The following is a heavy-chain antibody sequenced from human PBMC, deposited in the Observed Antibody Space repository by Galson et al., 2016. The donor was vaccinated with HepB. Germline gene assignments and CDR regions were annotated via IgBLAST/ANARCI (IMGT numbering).Heavy chain of an antibody. CDR2: IKEDGSKK. J-gene: IGHJ2*01. CDR1: GFTYVSHW. V-gene: IGHV3-7*01. Sequence: SLRLSCAASGFTYVSHWMDWVRQAPGKGPEWVANIKEDGSKKNYLDSVKGRFTISRDNAKNSVYLEMNSLRAEDTAIYFCVRESWYFDLWGRGTLVTVSS. CDR3: VRESWYFDL.